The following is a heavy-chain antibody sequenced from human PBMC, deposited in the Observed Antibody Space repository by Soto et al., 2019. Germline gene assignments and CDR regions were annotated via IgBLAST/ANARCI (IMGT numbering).Heavy chain of an antibody. V-gene: IGHV3-30-3*01. J-gene: IGHJ4*02. CDR1: GFTFSSYA. CDR2: ISYDGSNK. Sequence: QVQLVESGGGVVQPGRSLRLSCAASGFTFSSYAMHWVRQAPGKGLEWVAVISYDGSNKYYADSVKGRFTISRDNAKNTLYLQMNSLRAEATAVYYCARGGGSYATSFDYWGKGTLVTVSS. D-gene: IGHD1-26*01. CDR3: ARGGGSYATSFDY.